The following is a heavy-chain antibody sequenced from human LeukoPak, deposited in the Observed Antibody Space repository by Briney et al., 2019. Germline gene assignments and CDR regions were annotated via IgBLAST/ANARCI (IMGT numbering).Heavy chain of an antibody. J-gene: IGHJ5*02. D-gene: IGHD3-22*01. V-gene: IGHV3-23*01. CDR3: AKERVVVAGSTNWFDP. CDR2: ISGSGGST. CDR1: GFTFSSYA. Sequence: PGGSLRLSCAASGFTFSSYAMSWVRQAPGKGLEWVSGISGSGGSTYYADSVKGRFTISRDNSKNRLYLQMKSLRAEDTAVYYCAKERVVVAGSTNWFDPWGQGTLVTVSS.